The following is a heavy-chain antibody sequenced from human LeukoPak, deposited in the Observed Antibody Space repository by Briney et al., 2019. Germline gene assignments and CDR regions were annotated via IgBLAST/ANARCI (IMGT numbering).Heavy chain of an antibody. V-gene: IGHV4-38-2*02. CDR1: GYSISSGYY. CDR2: IYHSGST. Sequence: SETLSLTCTVSGYSISSGYYWGWIRQPPGKGLEWIGSIYHSGSTYYNPSLKSRVTISVDTSKNQFSLKLSSVTAADTAVYYCARDAPYYDFWSGYYPFDPWGQGTLVTVSS. CDR3: ARDAPYYDFWSGYYPFDP. J-gene: IGHJ5*02. D-gene: IGHD3-3*01.